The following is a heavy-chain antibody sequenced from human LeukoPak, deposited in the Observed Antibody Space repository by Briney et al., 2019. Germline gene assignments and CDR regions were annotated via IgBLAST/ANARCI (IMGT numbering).Heavy chain of an antibody. V-gene: IGHV1-18*04. CDR3: ARDEDIVVVPAAGFAY. D-gene: IGHD2-2*01. CDR2: ISAYNGNT. Sequence: ASVKVSCKASGYTFTGYYMYWVRQAPGQGLEWMGWISAYNGNTNYAQKLQGRVAMTTDTSTSTAYMELRSLRSDDTAVYYCARDEDIVVVPAAGFAYWGQGTLVTVSS. J-gene: IGHJ4*02. CDR1: GYTFTGYY.